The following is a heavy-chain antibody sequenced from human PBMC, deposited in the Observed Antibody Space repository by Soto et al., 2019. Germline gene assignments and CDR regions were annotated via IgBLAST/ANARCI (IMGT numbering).Heavy chain of an antibody. Sequence: EVQLVQSGAEVKKPGESLKISCKGSGYRFTSYWIAWVRQMPGKGLEWMGIVHPGDSDTRYSPSFHGQVTFSADKSITTAYLQWSSLKASDTAIYYCARISSSGDPDYWGRGTLVTVST. CDR3: ARISSSGDPDY. CDR1: GYRFTSYW. CDR2: VHPGDSDT. V-gene: IGHV5-51*03. D-gene: IGHD6-13*01. J-gene: IGHJ4*02.